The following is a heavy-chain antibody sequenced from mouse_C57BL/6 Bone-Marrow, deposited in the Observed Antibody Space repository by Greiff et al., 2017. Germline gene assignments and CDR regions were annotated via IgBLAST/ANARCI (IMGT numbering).Heavy chain of an antibody. CDR3: ARSSRSHYYGSSYQFAY. Sequence: EVQLQQSVAELVRPGASVKLSCTASGFNIKNTYMHWVKQRPEQGLEWIGRIDPANGNTKYAPKFQGKATITADTSSNTAYLQLSSLTSEDTAIYYWARSSRSHYYGSSYQFAYWGQGTLVTVSA. J-gene: IGHJ3*01. CDR1: GFNIKNTY. D-gene: IGHD1-1*01. V-gene: IGHV14-3*01. CDR2: IDPANGNT.